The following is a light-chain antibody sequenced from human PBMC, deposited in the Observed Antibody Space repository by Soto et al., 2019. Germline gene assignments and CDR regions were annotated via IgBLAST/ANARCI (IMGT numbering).Light chain of an antibody. V-gene: IGLV2-8*01. CDR1: SSDVGFYKY. J-gene: IGLJ2*01. Sequence: QSALTQPPSASGSPGQSVTISCTGTSSDVGFYKYVSWYQQYPGKVPKLILFEATRRPSGVPDRFSGSKSANSASLTVSGLRPDDEADYYCTSYVGATVVFGGGTKLTV. CDR3: TSYVGATVV. CDR2: EAT.